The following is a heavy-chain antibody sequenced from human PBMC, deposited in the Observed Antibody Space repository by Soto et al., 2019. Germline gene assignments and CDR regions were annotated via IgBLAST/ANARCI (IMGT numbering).Heavy chain of an antibody. Sequence: QVQLVQSGAEVKKPGALVRVSCKASGYTFTDYYIHWVRQAPGQGLEWMGWINPNSGGTNYAQKFHDCVTMTRDTSISTAYMELSRLRSDDTAVYYCAREVTKTIAAFDIWGQGTMVTVSS. CDR3: AREVTKTIAAFDI. CDR2: INPNSGGT. V-gene: IGHV1-2*04. J-gene: IGHJ3*02. D-gene: IGHD2-21*01. CDR1: GYTFTDYY.